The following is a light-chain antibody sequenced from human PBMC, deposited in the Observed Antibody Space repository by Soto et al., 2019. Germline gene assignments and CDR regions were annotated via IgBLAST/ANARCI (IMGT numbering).Light chain of an antibody. CDR2: DVS. CDR1: QSVSSY. J-gene: IGKJ3*01. CDR3: QQRSNWPPFT. V-gene: IGKV3-11*01. Sequence: EIVLTQSPATLSLSPGERATLSCRASQSVSSYLAWYQQKPGQAPRLLIYDVSNRAPGIPARFSGSGSGTDFTLTISSLEPEDFAVYHCQQRSNWPPFTLGPGTKVDIK.